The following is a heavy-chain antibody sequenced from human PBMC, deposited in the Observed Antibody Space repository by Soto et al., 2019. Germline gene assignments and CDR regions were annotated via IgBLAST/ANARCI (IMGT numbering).Heavy chain of an antibody. V-gene: IGHV1-46*01. CDR3: VGVGGKVSFDY. J-gene: IGHJ4*02. CDR2: INPSGGST. D-gene: IGHD3-16*01. Sequence: ASVKVSCKASGYTFTSYYMHWVRQAPGQGLEWMGIINPSGGSTSYAQKFQCRVTMTRDTSTSTVYMELSSLRSEDTAVYYCVGVGGKVSFDYWGQGTLVTVYS. CDR1: GYTFTSYY.